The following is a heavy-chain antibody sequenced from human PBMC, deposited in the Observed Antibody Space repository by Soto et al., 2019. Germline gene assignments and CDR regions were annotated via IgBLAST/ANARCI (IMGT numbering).Heavy chain of an antibody. J-gene: IGHJ6*02. V-gene: IGHV1-69*01. D-gene: IGHD3-10*01. CDR2: IIPIFGTA. CDR1: GGTFSSYA. CDR3: ARSGSSGYYYGMDV. Sequence: VQLVQSGAEVKKPGSSVKVSCKASGGTFSSYAISWVRQAPGHGLELLGGIIPIFGTANYAQKLQGRVTITADESTSAAYMELSSLKSENTAVYYLARSGSSGYYYGMDVWGQGTTVTVSS.